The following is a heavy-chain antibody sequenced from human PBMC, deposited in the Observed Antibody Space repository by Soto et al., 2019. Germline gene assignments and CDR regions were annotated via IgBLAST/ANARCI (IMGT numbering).Heavy chain of an antibody. Sequence: EAQLLASGGGLVQPGESLTLSCVASHFAFNIDAMTWVRQAPGKGLEWVSSMSGSGSSIYYADSVKCRFTITRDKSKQTLYLQMNSLRAEDTAVYGCARDNWNGAYYGLDVWGHGTTVTVS. CDR3: ARDNWNGAYYGLDV. V-gene: IGHV3-23*01. J-gene: IGHJ6*02. D-gene: IGHD1-20*01. CDR1: HFAFNIDA. CDR2: MSGSGSSI.